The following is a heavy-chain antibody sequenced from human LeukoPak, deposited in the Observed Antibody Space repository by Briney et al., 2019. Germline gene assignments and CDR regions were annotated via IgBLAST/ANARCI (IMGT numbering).Heavy chain of an antibody. CDR3: VTRSGSYYY. Sequence: GGSLRLSCAASGFTVSSNYMSWVRQAPGKGLEWVSVIYNAGDRYYADSVKGRFTISRDSSKNTLYLQVNSLRAKGTAVYYCVTRSGSYYYWGQGILVTVSS. V-gene: IGHV3-53*01. D-gene: IGHD1-26*01. CDR1: GFTVSSNY. CDR2: IYNAGDR. J-gene: IGHJ4*02.